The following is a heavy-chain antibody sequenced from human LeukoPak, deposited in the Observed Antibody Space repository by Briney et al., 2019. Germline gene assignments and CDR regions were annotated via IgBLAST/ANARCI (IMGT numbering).Heavy chain of an antibody. CDR2: RSNDGKNK. V-gene: IGHV3-30*04. Sequence: PGRSLRLSCAASGFTFSRYAMHWVRQAPGKGLEWVAVRSNDGKNKYYTDSVKGRFTISRDNAKNTLSLQMNSLRADDTAVYFCARGGLRSFDSWGQGTLVTVSS. CDR1: GFTFSRYA. J-gene: IGHJ4*02. D-gene: IGHD3/OR15-3a*01. CDR3: ARGGLRSFDS.